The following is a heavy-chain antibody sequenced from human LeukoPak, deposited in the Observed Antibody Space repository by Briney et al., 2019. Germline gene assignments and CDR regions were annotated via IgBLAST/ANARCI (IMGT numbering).Heavy chain of an antibody. CDR3: ARVLIWFGQLQNWFDP. CDR1: GGSMTNNTFY. J-gene: IGHJ5*02. V-gene: IGHV4-39*07. CDR2: IYHTGPT. Sequence: KSSETLSLTCTVSGGSMTNNTFYWGWIRQPPGKGLEWIGSIYHTGPTYYNPSLKSRVTISVDTSKNQFSLKPSSVTAADTAVYYCARVLIWFGQLQNWFDPWGPGTLVTVSS. D-gene: IGHD3-10*01.